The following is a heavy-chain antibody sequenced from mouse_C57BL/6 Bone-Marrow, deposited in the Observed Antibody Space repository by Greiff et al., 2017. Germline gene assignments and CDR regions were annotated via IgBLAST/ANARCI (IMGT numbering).Heavy chain of an antibody. D-gene: IGHD2-3*01. J-gene: IGHJ4*01. CDR2: IHPNSGST. CDR1: GYTFTSYW. V-gene: IGHV1-64*01. Sequence: QVQLKQPGAELVKPGASVKLSCKASGYTFTSYWMHWVKQRPGQGLEWIGMIHPNSGSTNYNEKFKSKATLTVDKSSSTAYMQLSSLTSEDSAVYYCARSRGSSDGYWGDAMDYWGQGTSVTVSS. CDR3: ARSRGSSDGYWGDAMDY.